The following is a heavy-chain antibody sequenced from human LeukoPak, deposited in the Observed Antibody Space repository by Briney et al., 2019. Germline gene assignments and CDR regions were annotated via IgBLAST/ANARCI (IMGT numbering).Heavy chain of an antibody. CDR1: PYYFINFW. D-gene: IGHD2/OR15-2a*01. CDR3: ARGINDEYFQS. CDR2: IYPADSDT. Sequence: GESLKISCKDSPYYFINFWIGWVRQMPGKGLEWMGIIYPADSDTRYNPSFQGHLTISADRSASTAYLQWHSLKASDTAIYYCARGINDEYFQSWGQGTLVTVSS. J-gene: IGHJ1*01. V-gene: IGHV5-51*01.